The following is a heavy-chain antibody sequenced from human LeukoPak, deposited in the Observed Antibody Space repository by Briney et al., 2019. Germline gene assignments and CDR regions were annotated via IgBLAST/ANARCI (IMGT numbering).Heavy chain of an antibody. CDR1: GFTFSSYI. V-gene: IGHV3-48*01. CDR2: ISSRGGTI. D-gene: IGHD5-24*01. CDR3: ARQGWLQLNFLDY. J-gene: IGHJ4*02. Sequence: RGSLRLSCAASGFTFSSYIMNSVPEDPGKGAACVSYISSRGGTIYDADSVKGRFTISRDNAKNSLYLQMNSLRAEDTAVYYCARQGWLQLNFLDYWGQGALVTVSS.